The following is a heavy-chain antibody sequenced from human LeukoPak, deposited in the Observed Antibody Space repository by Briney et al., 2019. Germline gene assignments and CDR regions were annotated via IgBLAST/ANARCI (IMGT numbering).Heavy chain of an antibody. CDR2: FYYRGNT. CDR3: ARRRGDPGAFDI. J-gene: IGHJ3*02. V-gene: IGHV4-39*01. D-gene: IGHD2-21*02. Sequence: SETLSLTCSVSGGSVTNSSGYYWAWIRQPPGKGLEWIGSFYYRGNTYYNLSLKSRLTISVDTSKNQFSLKMSSVTATDTAIYYCARRRGDPGAFDIWGQGTQVTVFS. CDR1: GGSVTNSSGYY.